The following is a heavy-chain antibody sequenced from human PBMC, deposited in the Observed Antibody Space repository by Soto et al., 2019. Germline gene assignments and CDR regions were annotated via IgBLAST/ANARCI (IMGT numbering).Heavy chain of an antibody. CDR3: ARGITIVGVVYLDY. V-gene: IGHV4-31*03. J-gene: IGHJ4*02. CDR2: IYHRGNT. Sequence: SETLSLTCTVSGGSISSDDSYWNWIRQHPGKGLEWIGYIYHRGNTNYNPAHKSRVTMSVDTSKNQFSLQLSSVTAADTAVYFCARGITIVGVVYLDYWGQGTLVTVSS. D-gene: IGHD3-3*01. CDR1: GGSISSDDSY.